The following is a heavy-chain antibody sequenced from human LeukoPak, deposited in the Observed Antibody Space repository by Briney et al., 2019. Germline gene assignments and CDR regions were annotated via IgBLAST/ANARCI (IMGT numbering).Heavy chain of an antibody. V-gene: IGHV3-74*01. CDR3: LAGYYYNNMDV. Sequence: GGSLRLSCAASGFTFSSYGMSWVRQAPGKGLVWVSRIDSDGRTTNYADSAKGRFTISRDNAKNTLFLQMARLRVEDAAVYYCLAGYYYNNMDVWGKGTTVTVSS. J-gene: IGHJ6*03. CDR2: IDSDGRTT. D-gene: IGHD2-15*01. CDR1: GFTFSSYG.